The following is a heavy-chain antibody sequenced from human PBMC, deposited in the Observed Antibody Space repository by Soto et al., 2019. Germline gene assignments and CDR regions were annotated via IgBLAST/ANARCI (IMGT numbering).Heavy chain of an antibody. Sequence: QVQLVQSGAEVKKPGASVKVSCKASGYTFTSYAMHWVRHAPGQRLEWMGWINAGNGNTKYSQKFQGRVTITRDTSASTAYMELSSLSSEDTAVYYCASRQAVAGTNYYYYGMDVWGQGTTVTVSS. D-gene: IGHD6-19*01. CDR2: INAGNGNT. CDR3: ASRQAVAGTNYYYYGMDV. J-gene: IGHJ6*02. V-gene: IGHV1-3*01. CDR1: GYTFTSYA.